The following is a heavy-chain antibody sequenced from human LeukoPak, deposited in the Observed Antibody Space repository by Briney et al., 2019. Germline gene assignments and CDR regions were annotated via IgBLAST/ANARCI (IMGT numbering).Heavy chain of an antibody. V-gene: IGHV3-23*01. CDR2: ISGSGGST. Sequence: GGSLRLSCAASGFTFSSYAMSWVRQAPGKGLEWVSAISGSGGSTYYADSVKGRFTISRDNSKNTLYLQMNSLRAEDTAVYYCARFVSSAYSHYYFYYGMDVWGQGTTVTVSS. J-gene: IGHJ6*02. CDR3: ARFVSSAYSHYYFYYGMDV. CDR1: GFTFSSYA. D-gene: IGHD3-22*01.